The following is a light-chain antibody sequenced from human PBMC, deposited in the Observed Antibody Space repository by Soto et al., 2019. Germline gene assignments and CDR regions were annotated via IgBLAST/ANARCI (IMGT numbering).Light chain of an antibody. J-gene: IGKJ1*01. Sequence: EVVLTQSPVTLSLSPGEIATLSCRASQSVSSYLAWYQQKPGQAPRLLIYDASNRATGIPDRFSGSGSGTDFTLTISRLEPEDFAVYYCQQYDSSPRTFGQGTKVDIK. CDR2: DAS. CDR1: QSVSSY. V-gene: IGKV3-20*01. CDR3: QQYDSSPRT.